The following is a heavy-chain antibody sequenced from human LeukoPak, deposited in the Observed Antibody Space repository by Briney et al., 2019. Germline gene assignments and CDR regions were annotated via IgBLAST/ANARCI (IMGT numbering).Heavy chain of an antibody. J-gene: IGHJ3*02. D-gene: IGHD2-2*02. Sequence: XAVXGGSXXGYYWSWIRQPPGKGLEWIGEINHSGSTNYNPSLKSRVTISVDTSKKQFSLKLSSVTAADTAVYYCARRPYYCSSTSCYTWSYYDFWSGYRNRDAFDIWGQGTMVTVSS. CDR3: ARRPYYCSSTSCYTWSYYDFWSGYRNRDAFDI. CDR1: GGSXXGYY. CDR2: INHSGST. V-gene: IGHV4-34*01.